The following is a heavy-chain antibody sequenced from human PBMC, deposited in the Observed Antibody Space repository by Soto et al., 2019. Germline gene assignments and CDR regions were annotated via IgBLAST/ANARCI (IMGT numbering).Heavy chain of an antibody. J-gene: IGHJ6*03. Sequence: PSETLSLTCAVYGGYFSGYYWSWIRQPPGKGLEWIGEINHSGSTNYNPSLKSRVTISVDTSKNQFSLKLSSVTAADTAVYYCAREVGYCSSTSCYGGYYYMDVWGKGTTVTVSS. D-gene: IGHD2-2*01. CDR3: AREVGYCSSTSCYGGYYYMDV. CDR2: INHSGST. CDR1: GGYFSGYY. V-gene: IGHV4-34*01.